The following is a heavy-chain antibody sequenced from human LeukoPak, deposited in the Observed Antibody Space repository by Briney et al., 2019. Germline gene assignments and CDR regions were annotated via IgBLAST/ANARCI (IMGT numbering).Heavy chain of an antibody. J-gene: IGHJ4*02. CDR3: ARDAGDTAIDY. CDR2: INAGNGNT. D-gene: IGHD5-18*01. Sequence: ASVKVSCKPSGYTFTSYDMHWVRQAPGQRLEWMGLINAGNGNTKYSQKFQGRVTITRYTSASTGYMELSSLRSEDTAVYYCARDAGDTAIDYWGQGTLVTVSS. CDR1: GYTFTSYD. V-gene: IGHV1-3*01.